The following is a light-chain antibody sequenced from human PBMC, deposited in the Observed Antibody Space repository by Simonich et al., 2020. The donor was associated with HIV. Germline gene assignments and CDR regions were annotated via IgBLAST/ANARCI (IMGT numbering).Light chain of an antibody. Sequence: DIVMTQSPATLSVSPGERATLSCRASQGVSSNLAWYQQKPGQAPRLLIYGASTRATGIPARFSGSGSDTESILTISSMQSEDFAVYFCQQYKDLILTFGGGTKVDIK. CDR1: QGVSSN. CDR3: QQYKDLILT. J-gene: IGKJ4*01. CDR2: GAS. V-gene: IGKV3-15*01.